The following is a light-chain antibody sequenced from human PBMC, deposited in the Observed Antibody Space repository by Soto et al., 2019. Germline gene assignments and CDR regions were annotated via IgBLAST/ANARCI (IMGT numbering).Light chain of an antibody. J-gene: IGKJ4*01. Sequence: AIQMAQSPSSLSASVGDRDTITCRASQGIGNDVGWYQQKPGKAPKLLLYAATTLQSGVPSRFSGTRSGTDFTLTISSPQPEDFATYYCLQDHNYPLTFGGGTKVEIK. V-gene: IGKV1-6*02. CDR3: LQDHNYPLT. CDR2: AAT. CDR1: QGIGND.